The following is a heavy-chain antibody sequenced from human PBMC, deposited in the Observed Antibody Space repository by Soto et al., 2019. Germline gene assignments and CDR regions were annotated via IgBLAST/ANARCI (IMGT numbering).Heavy chain of an antibody. J-gene: IGHJ4*02. D-gene: IGHD3-22*01. CDR1: GASVKTGGYY. V-gene: IGHV4-30-4*08. Sequence: PSETLSLTCTVSGASVKTGGYYWTWIRQFPGKGLEWIGYIYYLSSTYYNPSLESRITISVDTSKNQFSLKLNSVTAADTAVYHCARAFRDYYDSSAYLDYWGQGTLVTVSS. CDR2: IYYLSST. CDR3: ARAFRDYYDSSAYLDY.